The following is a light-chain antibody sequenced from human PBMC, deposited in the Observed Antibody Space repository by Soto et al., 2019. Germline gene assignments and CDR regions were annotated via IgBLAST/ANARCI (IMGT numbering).Light chain of an antibody. CDR3: QQSYSTPIT. Sequence: DVQMTQSPSSLSASVGDRVTITCRASQGISTDLNWYQQKPGKAPKLLIYAASSLQSGVPSRFSGSGSGTDFTLTISSLQPEDFATYYCQQSYSTPITFGQGTRLEIK. J-gene: IGKJ5*01. CDR1: QGISTD. V-gene: IGKV1-39*01. CDR2: AAS.